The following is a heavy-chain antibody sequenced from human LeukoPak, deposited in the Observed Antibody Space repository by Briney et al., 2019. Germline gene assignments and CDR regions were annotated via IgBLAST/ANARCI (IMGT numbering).Heavy chain of an antibody. V-gene: IGHV3-48*03. CDR3: APIAAAPGWQRFDP. CDR2: ISSSGSTI. Sequence: GGSLSLSCAASGFTFSSYEMNWVRQAPGKGLEWVSYISSSGSTIYYADSVKGRFTISRDNAKNSLYLQMNSLRAEDTAVYYCAPIAAAPGWQRFDPWGQGTLVTVSS. CDR1: GFTFSSYE. J-gene: IGHJ5*02. D-gene: IGHD6-13*01.